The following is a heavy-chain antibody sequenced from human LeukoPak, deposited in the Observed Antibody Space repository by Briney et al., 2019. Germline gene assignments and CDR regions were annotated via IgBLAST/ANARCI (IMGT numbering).Heavy chain of an antibody. Sequence: PGGSLRLSCAASGFTFTSYWMHWVRQAPGEGLLWVSRIKQEGRTTSYADSVKGRFTISRDDAKNTVYLQMNGLRAEDTAVYYCARSGNYRWDYWGQGTLVTVPS. V-gene: IGHV3-74*01. D-gene: IGHD1-7*01. CDR3: ARSGNYRWDY. J-gene: IGHJ4*02. CDR2: IKQEGRTT. CDR1: GFTFTSYW.